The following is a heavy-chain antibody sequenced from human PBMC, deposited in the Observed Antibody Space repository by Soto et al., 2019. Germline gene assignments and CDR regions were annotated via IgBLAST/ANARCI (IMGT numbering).Heavy chain of an antibody. Sequence: SVKVSCKASGGTFSSYAISWVRQAPGQGLEWMGGIIPIFGTANYAQKFQGRVTITADKSTSTAYMELSSLRSEDTAVYYCARGGETYEAIYYFDYWGQGTLVTVSS. D-gene: IGHD3-3*01. V-gene: IGHV1-69*06. J-gene: IGHJ4*02. CDR3: ARGGETYEAIYYFDY. CDR2: IIPIFGTA. CDR1: GGTFSSYA.